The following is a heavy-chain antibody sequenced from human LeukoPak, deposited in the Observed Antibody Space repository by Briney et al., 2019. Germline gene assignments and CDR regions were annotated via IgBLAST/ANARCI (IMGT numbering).Heavy chain of an antibody. CDR2: INPNSGDT. V-gene: IGHV1-2*02. CDR3: ARGSLIAATGTGLSS. J-gene: IGHJ4*02. D-gene: IGHD6-13*01. Sequence: ASVKVSCKASGYTFTGYYMHWVRQAPGQGLEWMGWINPNSGDTRYAQNFQGRVTMTRDTSSSSAYMELNRLTSDDTAVYYCARGSLIAATGTGLSSWGQGTLVTVSS. CDR1: GYTFTGYY.